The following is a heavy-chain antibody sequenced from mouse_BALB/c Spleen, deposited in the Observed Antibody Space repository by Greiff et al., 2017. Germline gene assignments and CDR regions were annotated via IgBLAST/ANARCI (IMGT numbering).Heavy chain of an antibody. CDR1: GYAFTNYW. D-gene: IGHD1-2*01. Sequence: QVQLKQSGAELVRPGTSVKISCKASGYAFTNYWLGWVKQRPGHGLEWIGDIYPGSGNTYYNEKFKGKATLTADKSSSTAYMQLSSLTSEDSAVYFCARGTTATWFAYWGQGTLVTVSA. CDR3: ARGTTATWFAY. V-gene: IGHV1-63*01. J-gene: IGHJ3*01. CDR2: IYPGSGNT.